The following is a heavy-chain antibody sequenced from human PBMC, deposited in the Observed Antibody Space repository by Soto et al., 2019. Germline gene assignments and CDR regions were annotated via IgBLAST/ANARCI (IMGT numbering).Heavy chain of an antibody. CDR1: GGFVGRYRYF. Sequence: SETLSLTCTVSGGFVGRYRYFLGWIRQPPGNELVWIGSIFYTGGTYYSPPLKGRLIISVDPSKNQFSLKLTSVTAADTAMYYCARPKTFCAAAGKGWFDPRGQRTLVPVSS. CDR2: IFYTGGT. CDR3: ARPKTFCAAAGKGWFDP. J-gene: IGHJ5*02. V-gene: IGHV4-39*01. D-gene: IGHD6-13*01.